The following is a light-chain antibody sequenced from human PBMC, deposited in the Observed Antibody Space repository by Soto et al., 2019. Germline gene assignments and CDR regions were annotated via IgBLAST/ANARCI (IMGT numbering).Light chain of an antibody. CDR1: TSNIGAGFV. CDR2: DNS. Sequence: QSVLTQPPSVSGAPGPRVTISCTGSTSNIGAGFVVHWYQQLPGTAPKLLIYDNSNRPSGVPDRISGSKSGTSASLAITGLQPEDEADYYCQSYDSSLSGWVVFGGGTKLTVL. J-gene: IGLJ2*01. CDR3: QSYDSSLSGWVV. V-gene: IGLV1-40*01.